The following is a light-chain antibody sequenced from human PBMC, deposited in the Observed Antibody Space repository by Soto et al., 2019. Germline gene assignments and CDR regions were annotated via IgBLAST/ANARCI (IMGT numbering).Light chain of an antibody. J-gene: IGKJ4*01. CDR1: QSIIRW. Sequence: DIQMTQSPSTLSASVGDRVTITCRASQSIIRWLAWYQQKPGKAPNLLIYDASKLESGVPSRFSGSESGTAFTEFTLTINGLQPDDSATYFCQQYDSIPFTFGGGTKVEIK. V-gene: IGKV1-5*01. CDR2: DAS. CDR3: QQYDSIPFT.